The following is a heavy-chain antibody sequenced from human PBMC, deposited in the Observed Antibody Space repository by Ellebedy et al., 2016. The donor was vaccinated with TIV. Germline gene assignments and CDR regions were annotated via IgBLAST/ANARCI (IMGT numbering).Heavy chain of an antibody. Sequence: GGSLRLXCAASGFTFSSYSMNWVRQAPGKGLEWVSYISSSSSTIYYADSVKGRFTISRDNAKNSLYLQMNSLRAEDTAVYYCARDLEAPKGPDCDYWGQGTLVTVSS. J-gene: IGHJ4*02. D-gene: IGHD2-21*01. CDR3: ARDLEAPKGPDCDY. CDR1: GFTFSSYS. V-gene: IGHV3-48*04. CDR2: ISSSSSTI.